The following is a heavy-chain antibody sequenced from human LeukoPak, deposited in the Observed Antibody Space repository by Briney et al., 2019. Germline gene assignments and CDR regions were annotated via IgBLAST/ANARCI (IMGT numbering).Heavy chain of an antibody. V-gene: IGHV1-69*01. D-gene: IGHD6-19*01. CDR3: AREVGIAVAGPTGAFDY. J-gene: IGHJ4*02. CDR1: GGTFSSYA. CDR2: IIPIFGTA. Sequence: SVKVSCKASGGTFSSYAISWVRQAPGQGLEWMGGIIPIFGTANYAQKFQGRVTITADESTGTAYMELSSLRSEDTAVYYCAREVGIAVAGPTGAFDYWGQGTLVTVSS.